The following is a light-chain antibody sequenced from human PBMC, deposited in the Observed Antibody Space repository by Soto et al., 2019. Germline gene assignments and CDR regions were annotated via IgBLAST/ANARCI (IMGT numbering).Light chain of an antibody. V-gene: IGKV1-5*01. CDR2: DAS. J-gene: IGKJ1*01. Sequence: DIQMTQSPSTLSASVGDRFTITFRFSQGVNTWLAWYQQKPGKAPKVLIYDASFLESGVPSRFSGSGYGTEFTLTISSLQPDDFATYYCQQYNTYSQTFGQGTKVDIK. CDR3: QQYNTYSQT. CDR1: QGVNTW.